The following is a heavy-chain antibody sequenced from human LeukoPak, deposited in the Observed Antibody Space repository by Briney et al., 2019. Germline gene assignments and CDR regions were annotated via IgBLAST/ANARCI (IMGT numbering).Heavy chain of an antibody. J-gene: IGHJ6*02. CDR3: AKVGSSGSTDYYYYYGMDV. Sequence: GGSLRLSCAASGFTFDDYAMHWVRQAPGKGLEWVTHISGDGGSTYYADSVKGRYTISRDNSKNSLYLQMNSLRTEDTALYYCAKVGSSGSTDYYYYYGMDVWGQGTTVTVSS. CDR2: ISGDGGST. D-gene: IGHD6-19*01. V-gene: IGHV3-43*02. CDR1: GFTFDDYA.